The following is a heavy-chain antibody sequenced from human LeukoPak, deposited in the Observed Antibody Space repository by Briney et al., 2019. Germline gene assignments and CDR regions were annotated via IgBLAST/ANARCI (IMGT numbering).Heavy chain of an antibody. V-gene: IGHV4-39*01. CDR2: IYYSGST. Sequence: SETLSLTCTVSGGSISSSSYFWGWIRQPPGKGLEWIGSIYYSGSTYYNPSLKSRVTISVDTSKNQFSLKLSSVTAADTAVYYCARHGLRRDGFPLWGQGTLVTVSS. CDR3: ARHGLRRDGFPL. CDR1: GGSISSSSYF. J-gene: IGHJ4*02. D-gene: IGHD5-24*01.